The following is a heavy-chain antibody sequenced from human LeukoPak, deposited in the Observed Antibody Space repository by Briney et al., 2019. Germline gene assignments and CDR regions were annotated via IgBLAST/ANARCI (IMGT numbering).Heavy chain of an antibody. CDR2: ISSSGSTI. CDR1: GFTFSDYY. Sequence: GGSLRLSCAASGFTFSDYYMSWIRQAPGKGLEWVSYISSSGSTIYYADSVKGRFTISRDNSKNTLYLQMNSLRAEDTAVYYCAKDALRYFDWFLFDYWGQGTLVTVSS. D-gene: IGHD3-9*01. CDR3: AKDALRYFDWFLFDY. J-gene: IGHJ4*02. V-gene: IGHV3-11*04.